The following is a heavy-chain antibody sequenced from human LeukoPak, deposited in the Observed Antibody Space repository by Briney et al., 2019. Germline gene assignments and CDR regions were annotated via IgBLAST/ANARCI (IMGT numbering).Heavy chain of an antibody. CDR2: FHDSEST. D-gene: IGHD1-26*01. CDR1: GGSISNSY. V-gene: IGHV4-59*01. J-gene: IGHJ4*02. Sequence: PSETLSLTCTVSGGSISNSYWSWIRQPPGKGLEWIGFFHDSESTNYNPSLKSRVSISLDTSKNQVSLWLSSVTAAATAVYYCARGDASGRPGIGFDFWGQGTLVTVSS. CDR3: ARGDASGRPGIGFDF.